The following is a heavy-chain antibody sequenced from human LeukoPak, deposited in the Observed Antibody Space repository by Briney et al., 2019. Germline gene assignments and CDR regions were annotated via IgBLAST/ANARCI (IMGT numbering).Heavy chain of an antibody. D-gene: IGHD3-10*01. CDR2: IYYSGST. V-gene: IGHV4-59*08. Sequence: PSETLSLTCTVSGGSISSYYWSWIRQPPGKGLEWIGYIYYSGSTNYNPSLKSRVTISVDTSKNQFSLKLSSVTAADTAVYYCASEIYYYGSGSYYNPFYYFDYWGQGTQVTVSS. CDR1: GGSISSYY. CDR3: ASEIYYYGSGSYYNPFYYFDY. J-gene: IGHJ4*02.